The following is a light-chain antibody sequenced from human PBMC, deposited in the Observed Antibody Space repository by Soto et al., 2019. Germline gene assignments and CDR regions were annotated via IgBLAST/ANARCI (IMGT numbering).Light chain of an antibody. CDR3: EQRSNWPPRYT. Sequence: EIVLTQSPATLSLSPGERATLSCRASRSVSSYLAWYQQKPGQAPRLVIYDASSRAAGIPARFSGSGSGTDYTLTISSLEPEDFAVYYCEQRSNWPPRYTFGQGTKLEIK. CDR1: RSVSSY. CDR2: DAS. J-gene: IGKJ2*01. V-gene: IGKV3-11*01.